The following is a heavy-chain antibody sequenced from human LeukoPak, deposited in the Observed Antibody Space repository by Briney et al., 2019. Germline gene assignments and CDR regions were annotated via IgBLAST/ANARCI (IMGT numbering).Heavy chain of an antibody. CDR1: GGTFSSYA. Sequence: SVKVSCKASGGTFSSYAISWVRQAPGQGLEWMGRIIPIFGIANYAQKFQGRVTITADKSTSTAYMELSSLRPEDTAVYYCARDSGSSTSCCYYYYYGMDVWGQGTTVTVSS. J-gene: IGHJ6*02. D-gene: IGHD2-2*01. CDR2: IIPIFGIA. V-gene: IGHV1-69*04. CDR3: ARDSGSSTSCCYYYYYGMDV.